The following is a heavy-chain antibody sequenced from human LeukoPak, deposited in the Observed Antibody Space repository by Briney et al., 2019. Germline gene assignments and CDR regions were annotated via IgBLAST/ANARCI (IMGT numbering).Heavy chain of an antibody. J-gene: IGHJ4*02. V-gene: IGHV4-61*08. CDR2: ISDIGSI. CDR3: AGHHPRNTVDF. D-gene: IGHD2/OR15-2a*01. Sequence: SQTLSLTCTVSGGSISSGDYYWSWIRQPPGKGLEWIAYISDIGSINYNPSLKSRVTISLDTSKNQFSLKLSSVTAADTAVYYCAGHHPRNTVDFWGQGTLVTVSS. CDR1: GGSISSGDYY.